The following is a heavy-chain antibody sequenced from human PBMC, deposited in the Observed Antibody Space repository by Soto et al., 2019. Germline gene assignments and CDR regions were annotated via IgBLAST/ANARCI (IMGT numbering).Heavy chain of an antibody. D-gene: IGHD3-22*01. CDR2: ISYDGNNK. V-gene: IGHV3-30*18. CDR1: GFSLSNNG. CDR3: AKGGSGNYLTYYYYYGMDV. J-gene: IGHJ6*02. Sequence: QVQLVESGGGLVKPGGSLRLSCAASGFSLSNNGMHWVRQAPGKGLEWVAVISYDGNNKYYADSVKGRFTISRDNSKNTVYLEMNNLRAEDTAMYYCAKGGSGNYLTYYYYYGMDVWGQGTTVTVSS.